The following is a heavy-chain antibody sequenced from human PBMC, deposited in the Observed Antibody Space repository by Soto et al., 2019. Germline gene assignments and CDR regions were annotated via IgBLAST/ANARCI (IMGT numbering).Heavy chain of an antibody. CDR3: AANKQLPVY. CDR2: IYHSGST. V-gene: IGHV4-30-2*01. CDR1: GGSISSGGYS. J-gene: IGHJ4*02. D-gene: IGHD6-13*01. Sequence: SETLSLTCAVSGGSISSGGYSWSWIRQPPGKGLEWIGYIYHSGSTYYNPSLKSRVTISVDRSKNQFSLKLSSVTAADTAVYYCAANKQLPVYWGQGTLVTVSS.